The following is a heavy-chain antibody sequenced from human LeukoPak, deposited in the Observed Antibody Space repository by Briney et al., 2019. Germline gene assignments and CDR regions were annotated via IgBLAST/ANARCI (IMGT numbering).Heavy chain of an antibody. Sequence: PGGSLRLSCAASGFTFSSYAMSWIRQAPGKGLEWVSAISGSGGSTYYADSVKGRFTISRDNSKNTLYLQMNSLRAEDTAVYYCAKDFRSGSYYTDYWGQGTLVTVSS. V-gene: IGHV3-23*01. D-gene: IGHD1-26*01. CDR1: GFTFSSYA. CDR2: ISGSGGST. CDR3: AKDFRSGSYYTDY. J-gene: IGHJ4*02.